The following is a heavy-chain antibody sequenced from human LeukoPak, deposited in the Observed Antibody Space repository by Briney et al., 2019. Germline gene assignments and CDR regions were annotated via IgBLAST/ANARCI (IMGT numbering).Heavy chain of an antibody. CDR3: AKDRDRYSSSWYDY. J-gene: IGHJ4*02. Sequence: GGSLRLSCAASRFTLSTYWMSWVRQAPGKGLEWVAHIKQDGSQEYYVDSVKGRFTISRDSAKNSLYLQMNSLRAEDTVVYYCAKDRDRYSSSWYDYWGQGTLVTVSS. CDR2: IKQDGSQE. D-gene: IGHD6-13*01. V-gene: IGHV3-7*01. CDR1: RFTLSTYW.